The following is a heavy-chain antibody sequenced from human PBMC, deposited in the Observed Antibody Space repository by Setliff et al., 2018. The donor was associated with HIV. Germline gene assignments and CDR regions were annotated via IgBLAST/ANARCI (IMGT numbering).Heavy chain of an antibody. CDR2: INPSSGDT. D-gene: IGHD6-19*01. CDR1: GYSFTNYY. CDR3: ARGHSSGWYEGRY. V-gene: IGHV1-46*01. Sequence: ASVKVSCKASGYSFTNYYIHWVRQAPGQGLEWMGVINPSSGDTLYAQNFQGRVTMTTDTSTSTAYMELRSLRSDDTAVYYCARGHSSGWYEGRYWGQGTLVTVSS. J-gene: IGHJ4*02.